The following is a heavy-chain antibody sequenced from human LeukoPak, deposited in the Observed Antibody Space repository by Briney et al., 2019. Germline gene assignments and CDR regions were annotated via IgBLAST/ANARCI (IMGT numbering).Heavy chain of an antibody. CDR1: GFTFDDYA. V-gene: IGHV3-7*01. Sequence: PGGSLRLSCAASGFTFDDYAIHWVRQAPGKGLEWVANIKQDGSEKYYVDSVKGRFTISRDNAKNSLYLQMNSLRAEDTAVYHCAREAYYHDSSGYYYVVDYWGQGTLVTVSS. CDR3: AREAYYHDSSGYYYVVDY. CDR2: IKQDGSEK. D-gene: IGHD3-22*01. J-gene: IGHJ4*02.